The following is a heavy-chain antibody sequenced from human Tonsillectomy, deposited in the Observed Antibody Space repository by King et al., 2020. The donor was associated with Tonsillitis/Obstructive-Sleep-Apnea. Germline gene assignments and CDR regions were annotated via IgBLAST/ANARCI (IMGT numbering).Heavy chain of an antibody. CDR2: IYPGDSDT. CDR3: AGYYDSSGYSLGAFDI. CDR1: GYSFTTYW. Sequence: QLVQSGAEVKKPGESLKISCKGSGYSFTTYWIAWVRQMPGKGLEWMGIIYPGDSDTRYSPSFQGQVTISADKSISTAYLQWSSLKASDTAMYYCAGYYDSSGYSLGAFDIWGKGQWSPSLQ. J-gene: IGHJ3*02. D-gene: IGHD3-22*01. V-gene: IGHV5-51*01.